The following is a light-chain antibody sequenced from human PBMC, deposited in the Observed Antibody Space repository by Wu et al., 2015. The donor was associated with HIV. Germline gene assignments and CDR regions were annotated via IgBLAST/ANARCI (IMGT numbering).Light chain of an antibody. CDR1: QGISNF. Sequence: DIQMTQSPSSLSASVGDRVTITCRASQGISNFLAWYQQKPGKPPKVLIYAASTLQSGVPSRFSGSGSGTDFTLIISSLQPDDFATYYCQQYKSYPITFGQGTRLEIK. CDR2: AAS. J-gene: IGKJ5*01. CDR3: QQYKSYPIT. V-gene: IGKV1-27*01.